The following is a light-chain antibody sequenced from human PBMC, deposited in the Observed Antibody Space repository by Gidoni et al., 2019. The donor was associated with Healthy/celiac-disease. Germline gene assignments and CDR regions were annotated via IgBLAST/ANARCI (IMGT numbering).Light chain of an antibody. CDR1: QDISNY. CDR2: DAS. CDR3: QQYDNRPPVT. V-gene: IGKV1-33*01. Sequence: DIQMTQSPSSLSASVGDRVTITCQATQDISNYLNWYQQKPGKAPKHLIYDASNLETGDQSRFSGSGSGTEFTFTIISLQPEDIATYYCQQYDNRPPVTFGPGTKVDIK. J-gene: IGKJ3*01.